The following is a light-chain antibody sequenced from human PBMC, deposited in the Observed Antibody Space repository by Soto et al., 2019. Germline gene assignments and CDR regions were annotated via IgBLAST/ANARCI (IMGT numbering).Light chain of an antibody. Sequence: QSVLTQPTSASGTPGQRVTISCSGSNSNIGSNPVNWYQHFPGTAPKLLIYNSDQRPSGVPDRFSGSKSGTSASLAISGLQSEDEADYYCATWDDSLSGVVFGGGTKLTVL. CDR1: NSNIGSNP. V-gene: IGLV1-44*01. CDR2: NSD. CDR3: ATWDDSLSGVV. J-gene: IGLJ2*01.